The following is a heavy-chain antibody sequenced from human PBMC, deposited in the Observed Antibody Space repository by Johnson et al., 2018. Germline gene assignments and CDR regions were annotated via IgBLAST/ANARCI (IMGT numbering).Heavy chain of an antibody. CDR2: ISTSGGSI. CDR3: ARDFGGGYSGIPTYYYFDY. D-gene: IGHD1-26*01. V-gene: IGHV3-11*01. CDR1: GFIFSDFC. J-gene: IGHJ4*02. Sequence: QVQLVQSGGGLVKPGGSLRLSCAASGFIFSDFCMSWIRQAPGKGLEWVSYISTSGGSISYADSVKGRFTISRDNAKNSLYLQMDSLRAEDTAVYYCARDFGGGYSGIPTYYYFDYWGQGTLVTVSS.